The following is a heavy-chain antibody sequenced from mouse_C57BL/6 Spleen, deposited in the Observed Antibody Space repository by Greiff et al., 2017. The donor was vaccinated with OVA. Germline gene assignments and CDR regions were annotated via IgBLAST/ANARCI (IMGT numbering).Heavy chain of an antibody. CDR3: ARGGIKTYYAPEDFDY. J-gene: IGHJ2*01. CDR2: INPSNGGT. CDR1: GYTFTSYW. V-gene: IGHV1-53*01. D-gene: IGHD1-1*01. Sequence: QVQLQQPGTELVKPGASVKLSCKASGYTFTSYWMHWVKQRPGHGLEWIGNINPSNGGTNYNEKFKSKAPLTVDKSSSTAYMQLSSLTAEDSAVYYCARGGIKTYYAPEDFDYWGQGTTLTVSS.